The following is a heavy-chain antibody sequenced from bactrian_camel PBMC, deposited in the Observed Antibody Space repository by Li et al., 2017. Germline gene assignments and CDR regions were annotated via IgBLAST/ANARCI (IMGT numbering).Heavy chain of an antibody. J-gene: IGHJ6*01. CDR2: ISLDGST. D-gene: IGHD6*01. V-gene: IGHV3S55*01. CDR1: GWTYAMYC. CDR3: ASVAAVAKVRFGECSFGS. Sequence: VQPVESGGASVQAGGSLKLSCTSSGWTYAMYCTGWFRQAPGKEREGVAAISLDGSTYYADSVKGRSTISRDRAKNTLTLQMDSLKPEDTAVYYCASVAAVAKVRFGECSFGSWGQGTQVTVS.